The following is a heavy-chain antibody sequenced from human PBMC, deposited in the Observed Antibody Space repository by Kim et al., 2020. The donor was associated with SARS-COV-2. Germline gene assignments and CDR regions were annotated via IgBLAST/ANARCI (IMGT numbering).Heavy chain of an antibody. Sequence: IANHAQKFQGRVTITADKSTSTAYMELSSLRSEDTAVYYCARDPVITTDYWGQGTLVTVSS. J-gene: IGHJ4*02. V-gene: IGHV1-69*04. CDR3: ARDPVITTDY. D-gene: IGHD3-22*01. CDR2: IA.